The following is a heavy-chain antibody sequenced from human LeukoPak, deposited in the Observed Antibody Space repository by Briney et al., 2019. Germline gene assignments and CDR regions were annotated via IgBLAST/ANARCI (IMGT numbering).Heavy chain of an antibody. Sequence: PGGSLRLSCAASGFTVSSNYMSWVRQAPGKGLEWVSVIYSGGSTYYADSVKGRFTISRHNSKNTLYLQMNSPRAEDTAVYYCASRSSSGWNYWGQGTLVTVSS. CDR3: ASRSSSGWNY. V-gene: IGHV3-53*04. J-gene: IGHJ4*02. CDR1: GFTVSSNY. CDR2: IYSGGST. D-gene: IGHD6-19*01.